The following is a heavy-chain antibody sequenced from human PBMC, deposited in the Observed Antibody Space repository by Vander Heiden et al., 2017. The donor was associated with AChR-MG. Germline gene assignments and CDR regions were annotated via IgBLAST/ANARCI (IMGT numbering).Heavy chain of an antibody. CDR1: GGSISSYY. CDR3: ARVPLHYYDFWSGYFYYMDV. CDR2: IYYSGST. J-gene: IGHJ6*03. Sequence: QVQLQESGPGLVKPSETLSLTCTVSGGSISSYYWSWIRQPPGKGLEWIGYIYYSGSTNYNPSLKSRVTISVDTSKNQFSLKLSSVTAADTAVYYCARVPLHYYDFWSGYFYYMDVWGKGTTVTVSS. V-gene: IGHV4-59*01. D-gene: IGHD3-3*01.